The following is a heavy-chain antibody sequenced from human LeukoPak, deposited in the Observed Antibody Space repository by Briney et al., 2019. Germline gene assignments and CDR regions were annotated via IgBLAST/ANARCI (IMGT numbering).Heavy chain of an antibody. CDR3: ARHIRYYYYYMDV. CDR2: INHSGST. Sequence: PSETLCLTCAVYGGSFSGYYWSWIRQPPGKGLEWIGEINHSGSTNYNPSLKSRVTISVDTSKNQFSLKLSSVTAADTAVYYCARHIRYYYYYMDVWGKGTTVTISS. D-gene: IGHD2-21*01. J-gene: IGHJ6*03. CDR1: GGSFSGYY. V-gene: IGHV4-34*01.